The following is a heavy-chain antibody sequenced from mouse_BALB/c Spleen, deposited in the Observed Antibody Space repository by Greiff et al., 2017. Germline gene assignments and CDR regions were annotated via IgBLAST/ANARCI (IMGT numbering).Heavy chain of an antibody. CDR1: GFSFTSYG. D-gene: IGHD2-2*01. CDR3: ARDNGFCAMDY. CDR2: IWAGGST. Sequence: VQRVESGPGLVAPSQSLSITCTVSGFSFTSYGVHWVRQPPGKGLEWLGVIWAGGSTNYNSALMSRLSISKDNSKSQVFLKMNSLQTDDTAMYYCARDNGFCAMDYWGQGTSVTVSS. V-gene: IGHV2-9*02. J-gene: IGHJ4*01.